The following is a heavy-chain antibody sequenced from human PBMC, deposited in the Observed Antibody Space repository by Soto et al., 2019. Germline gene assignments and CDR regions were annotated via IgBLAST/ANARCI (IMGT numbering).Heavy chain of an antibody. CDR2: ISSSSSTI. V-gene: IGHV3-48*01. Sequence: GGSLRLSCAASGFTFSSYSMNWVRQAPGKGLEWVSYISSSSSTIYYADSVKGRFTISRDNAKNSLYLQMNSLRAEDTAVYYCARDRGRRDSYGRVSPSGLDYWGQGTLVTVSS. CDR1: GFTFSSYS. CDR3: ARDRGRRDSYGRVSPSGLDY. J-gene: IGHJ4*02. D-gene: IGHD3-10*01.